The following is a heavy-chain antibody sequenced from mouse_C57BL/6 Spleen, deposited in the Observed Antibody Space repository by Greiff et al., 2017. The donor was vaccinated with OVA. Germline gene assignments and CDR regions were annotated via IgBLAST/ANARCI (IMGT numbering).Heavy chain of an antibody. Sequence: EVQLVESGGGLVKPGGSLKLSCAASGFTFSDYGMHWVRQAPEQGLEWVAYISSGSSTIYYADTVKGRFTISRDNAKNTLFLQMTSLRSEDTAMYYCARPYYGSSWFAYWGQGTLVTVSA. CDR3: ARPYYGSSWFAY. V-gene: IGHV5-17*01. D-gene: IGHD1-1*01. J-gene: IGHJ3*01. CDR2: ISSGSSTI. CDR1: GFTFSDYG.